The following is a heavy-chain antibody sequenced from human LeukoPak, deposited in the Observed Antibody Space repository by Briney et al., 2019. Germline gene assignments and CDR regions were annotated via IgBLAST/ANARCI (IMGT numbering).Heavy chain of an antibody. CDR2: ISGSGGST. V-gene: IGHV3-23*01. J-gene: IGHJ6*03. D-gene: IGHD2-2*02. Sequence: GGSLRLSCAASGFTFSSYAMSWVRQAPGKGLEWVSAISGSGGSTYYADSVKGRFTISRDNSKNTLYLQMNSLRAEDTAVYYCAKGVAVPAAIDVPYYYYYYMDVWGKGTTVTVSS. CDR1: GFTFSSYA. CDR3: AKGVAVPAAIDVPYYYYYYMDV.